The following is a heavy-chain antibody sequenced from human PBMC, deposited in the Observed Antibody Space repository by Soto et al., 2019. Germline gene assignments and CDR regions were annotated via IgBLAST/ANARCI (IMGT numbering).Heavy chain of an antibody. CDR1: GFTFSSYG. D-gene: IGHD3-10*01. Sequence: QVQLVESGGGVVQPGRSLRLSCAASGFTFSSYGMHWVRQAPGKGLEWVAVIWYDGSNKYYADSVKGRFTISRDNSKNTLYLQMNSLRPEDTAVYYCARKGGFMVRGVKRPHPIDYWGQGTLVTVSS. J-gene: IGHJ4*02. CDR3: ARKGGFMVRGVKRPHPIDY. CDR2: IWYDGSNK. V-gene: IGHV3-33*01.